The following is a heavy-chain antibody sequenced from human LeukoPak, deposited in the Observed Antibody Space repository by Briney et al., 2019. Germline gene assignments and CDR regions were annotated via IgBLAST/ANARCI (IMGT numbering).Heavy chain of an antibody. J-gene: IGHJ4*02. CDR1: GFTVSSNY. Sequence: PGGSLRLSCAASGFTVSSNYMSWVRQAPGKGLEWVSVIHSGGSTYYADSVKGRFTISRDNAKNSLYLQMNSLRAEDTAVYYCARDGRYYYTSGSYYFDYWGQGNLVTVSS. D-gene: IGHD3-10*01. V-gene: IGHV3-53*01. CDR2: IHSGGST. CDR3: ARDGRYYYTSGSYYFDY.